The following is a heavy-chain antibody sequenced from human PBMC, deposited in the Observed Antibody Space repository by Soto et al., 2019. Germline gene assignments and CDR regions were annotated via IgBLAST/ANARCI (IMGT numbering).Heavy chain of an antibody. CDR3: ARGGNYLFAY. CDR1: GGSITSNNW. CDR2: IHHSGNT. D-gene: IGHD2-15*01. Sequence: QVQLQVSGPGLVEPSGTLSLTCVVSGGSITSNNWWHWVRQPPGKGLEWIGEIHHSGNTHYNPSLKNRVTISVDKSHNQCSLKLSSVTAADTAVYYCARGGNYLFAYWGQGTPVTVSS. V-gene: IGHV4-4*02. J-gene: IGHJ4*02.